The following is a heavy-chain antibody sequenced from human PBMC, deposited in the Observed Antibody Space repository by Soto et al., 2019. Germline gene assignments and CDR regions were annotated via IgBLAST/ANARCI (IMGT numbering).Heavy chain of an antibody. Sequence: GGSLRLSCAASGFTFSSYSMNWVRQAPGKGLEWVPYISSSSSTIYYADSVKGRFTISRDNAKNSLYLQMNSLRDEDTAVYYCARDDNSDYYDSSGYDYWGQGTLVTVSS. V-gene: IGHV3-48*02. CDR1: GFTFSSYS. D-gene: IGHD3-22*01. CDR3: ARDDNSDYYDSSGYDY. J-gene: IGHJ4*02. CDR2: ISSSSSTI.